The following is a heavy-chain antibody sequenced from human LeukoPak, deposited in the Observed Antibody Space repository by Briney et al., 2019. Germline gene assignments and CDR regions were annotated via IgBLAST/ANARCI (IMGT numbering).Heavy chain of an antibody. D-gene: IGHD4-11*01. CDR2: IRYDGSNK. Sequence: GGSLRLSCAASGFTFSSYGMHWVRQAPGKGLEWVAFIRYDGSNKYYADSVKGRFTISRDNSKNTLYLQMNSLRAEDTAAYYCAKIDYSGTHNWFDPWGQGTLVTVSS. CDR1: GFTFSSYG. V-gene: IGHV3-30*02. J-gene: IGHJ5*02. CDR3: AKIDYSGTHNWFDP.